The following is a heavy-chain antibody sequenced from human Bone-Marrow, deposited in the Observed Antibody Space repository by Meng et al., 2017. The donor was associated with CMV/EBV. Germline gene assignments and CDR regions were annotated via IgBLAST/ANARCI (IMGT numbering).Heavy chain of an antibody. J-gene: IGHJ3*02. CDR1: GYRFTTHR. V-gene: IGHV5-51*01. CDR2: IFPSDSDT. CDR3: ARQASSDEVFDI. Sequence: GESLKISCKGSGYRFTTHRIGWVRQMPGKGLEWVGIIFPSDSDTRYSPSFQGQVTISADKSISAAYLQWSSLKASDTAIYYCARQASSDEVFDIWGQGTMVTVSS.